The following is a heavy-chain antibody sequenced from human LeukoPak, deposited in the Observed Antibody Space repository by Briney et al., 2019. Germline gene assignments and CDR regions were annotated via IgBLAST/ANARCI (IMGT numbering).Heavy chain of an antibody. J-gene: IGHJ4*02. CDR2: ISYDGSNK. V-gene: IGHV3-30*03. D-gene: IGHD2-21*02. CDR3: ASLPTSYCGGDCYIDY. Sequence: GGSLRLSCAASGFTFSSYGMHGGGQAPGKGLEWGAVISYDGSNKYYADSVKGRFPISRDNAKNSLYLQMTSLRAEDTAVYYCASLPTSYCGGDCYIDYWGQGTLVTVSS. CDR1: GFTFSSYG.